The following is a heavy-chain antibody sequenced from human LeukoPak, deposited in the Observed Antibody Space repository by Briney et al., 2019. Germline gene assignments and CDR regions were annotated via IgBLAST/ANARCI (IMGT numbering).Heavy chain of an antibody. CDR2: IKEDGSEK. J-gene: IGHJ6*02. CDR1: RFNFNNLW. V-gene: IGHV3-7*03. CDR3: AKYTSRWSGDYYYSMDV. D-gene: IGHD3-10*02. Sequence: GGSLRLSCAASRFNFNNLWMTWFRQAPGKGLEWVANIKEDGSEKNYVDSVKGRFTISRDNSKNTLYLQMNNLRAEDTAVYYCAKYTSRWSGDYYYSMDVWGQGTTVTVSS.